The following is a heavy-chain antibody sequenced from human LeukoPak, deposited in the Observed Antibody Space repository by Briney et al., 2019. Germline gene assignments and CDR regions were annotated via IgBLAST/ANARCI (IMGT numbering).Heavy chain of an antibody. V-gene: IGHV1-2*02. Sequence: ASVKVSCKASGYTFTGYYMHWVRQAPGQGLEWMGWINPNSGGTNYAQKFQGRVTMTRDTSISTAYMELSRLRSDDTAVYYCALEDNVVVPAALEDYWGQGTLVTVSS. CDR1: GYTFTGYY. CDR3: ALEDNVVVPAALEDY. D-gene: IGHD2-2*01. CDR2: INPNSGGT. J-gene: IGHJ4*02.